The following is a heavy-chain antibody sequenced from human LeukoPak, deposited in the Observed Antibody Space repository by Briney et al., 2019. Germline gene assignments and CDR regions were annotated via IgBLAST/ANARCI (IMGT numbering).Heavy chain of an antibody. V-gene: IGHV1-18*04. CDR2: ISAYNGNT. J-gene: IGHJ4*02. CDR1: GYMFTDYY. CDR3: ARRDEDFDY. Sequence: GASVKVSCKASGYMFTDYYLHWVRQAPGQGLEWMGWISAYNGNTNYAQKLQGRVTMTTDTSTSTAYMELRSLRSDDTAVYYCARRDEDFDYWGQGTLVTVSS.